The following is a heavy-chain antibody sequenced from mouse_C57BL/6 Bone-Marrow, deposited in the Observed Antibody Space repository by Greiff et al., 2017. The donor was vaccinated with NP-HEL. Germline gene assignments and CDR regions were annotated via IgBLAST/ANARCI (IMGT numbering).Heavy chain of an antibody. D-gene: IGHD2-3*01. CDR1: GFTFSDYY. V-gene: IGHV5-16*01. J-gene: IGHJ4*01. CDR2: INYDGSST. Sequence: EVQLVESEGGLVQPGSSMKLSCTASGFTFSDYYMAWVRQVPEKGLEWVANINYDGSSTYYLDSLKSRFIISRDNAKNILYLQMSSLKSEDTATYYCARGAGWLLPMDYWGQGTSVTVSS. CDR3: ARGAGWLLPMDY.